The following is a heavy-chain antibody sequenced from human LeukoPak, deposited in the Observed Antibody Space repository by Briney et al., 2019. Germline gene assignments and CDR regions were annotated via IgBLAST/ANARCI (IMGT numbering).Heavy chain of an antibody. CDR2: INPSGGST. Sequence: ASVKVSCKASGYTFTSYYMHWVRQAPGQGLEWMGIINPSGGSTSYAQTFQGRVTMTRDTSTSTVYMELSSLRSEDTAVYYCARAGTTVTLGIDYFDYWGQGTLVTVSS. J-gene: IGHJ4*02. D-gene: IGHD4-17*01. CDR3: ARAGTTVTLGIDYFDY. CDR1: GYTFTSYY. V-gene: IGHV1-46*01.